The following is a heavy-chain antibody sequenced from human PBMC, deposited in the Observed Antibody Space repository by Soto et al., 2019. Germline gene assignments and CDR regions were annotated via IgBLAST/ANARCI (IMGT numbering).Heavy chain of an antibody. D-gene: IGHD2-15*01. CDR1: GFTFSSYW. J-gene: IGHJ4*02. V-gene: IGHV3-74*01. CDR2: INSDGSST. CDR3: VRTSLVVAAATREDY. Sequence: EVQLVESGGGLVQPGGSLRLSCAASGFTFSSYWMHWVRQAPGKWLVWVSRINSDGSSTSYADSVKGRFTISRDNAKNTLYLQRNSLRAEDTAVYYCVRTSLVVAAATREDYWGQGTLVTVSS.